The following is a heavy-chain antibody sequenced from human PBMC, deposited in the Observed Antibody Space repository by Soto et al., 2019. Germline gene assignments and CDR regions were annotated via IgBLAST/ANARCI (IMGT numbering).Heavy chain of an antibody. J-gene: IGHJ6*03. Sequence: PGESLKISCKGSGYSFTSYWIGWVRQMPGKGLEWMGIIYPGDSDTRYSPSSQGQVTISADKSISTAYLQWSSLKASDTAMYYCARHDVGYCSGGSFYSTYYYMDVWGKGTTVTVSS. CDR3: ARHDVGYCSGGSFYSTYYYMDV. CDR1: GYSFTSYW. D-gene: IGHD2-15*01. V-gene: IGHV5-51*01. CDR2: IYPGDSDT.